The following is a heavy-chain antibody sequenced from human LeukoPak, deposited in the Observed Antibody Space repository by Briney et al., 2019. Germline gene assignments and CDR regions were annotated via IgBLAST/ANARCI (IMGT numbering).Heavy chain of an antibody. Sequence: GRSLRLSCAASGITFSSYAMHWVRQAPGKGLEWVAVISYDGSNKYYADSVKGRFTISRDNSKNTLYLQMNSLRAEDTAVYYCAKDRNDILTGYPTGFDPWGQGTLVTVSS. CDR2: ISYDGSNK. V-gene: IGHV3-30*04. CDR1: GITFSSYA. D-gene: IGHD3-9*01. J-gene: IGHJ5*02. CDR3: AKDRNDILTGYPTGFDP.